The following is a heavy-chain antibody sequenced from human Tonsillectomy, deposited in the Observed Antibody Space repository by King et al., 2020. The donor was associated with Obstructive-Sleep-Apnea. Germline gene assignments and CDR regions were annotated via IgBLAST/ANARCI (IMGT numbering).Heavy chain of an antibody. CDR2: IFDSGNT. Sequence: QLQESGPGLVKPSETLSLTCTVSGGSISTYYWSWIRQPPGTGLEWIGYIFDSGNTRYNPALKSRVTISVDTSKNQFSLRLSSVTSADTAVYYCARQRYYYDSSGYYDPAVDHWGRGTLVTVSS. CDR3: ARQRYYYDSSGYYDPAVDH. CDR1: GGSISTYY. D-gene: IGHD3-22*01. J-gene: IGHJ4*02. V-gene: IGHV4-59*01.